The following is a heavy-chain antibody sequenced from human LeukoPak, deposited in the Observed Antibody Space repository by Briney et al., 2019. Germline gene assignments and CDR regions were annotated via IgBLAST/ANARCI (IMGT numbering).Heavy chain of an antibody. V-gene: IGHV3-23*01. CDR2: ISNSGDRT. CDR1: GIAFSRYH. CDR3: AKNGY. Sequence: GGSLRLSCAASGIAFSRYHMTWVRLSPGKEVECICSISNSGDRTYYTDSVKGRFTISRDNSKNTLYLQMNSLRAEDSAIYYCAKNGYWGQGTLVTVSS. J-gene: IGHJ4*02.